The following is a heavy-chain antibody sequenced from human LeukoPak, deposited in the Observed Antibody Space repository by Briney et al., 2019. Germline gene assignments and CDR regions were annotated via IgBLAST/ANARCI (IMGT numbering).Heavy chain of an antibody. CDR3: ARVRVTMVRGVIITSSYYYYHGMDV. D-gene: IGHD3-10*01. CDR2: MNPNSGNT. J-gene: IGHJ6*02. CDR1: GFTFTSYD. Sequence: GASVKVSCKASGFTFTSYDINWVRQATGQGLEWMGWMNPNSGNTGYAQKFQGRVTMTRNTSISTAYMELSSLRSEDTAVYYCARVRVTMVRGVIITSSYYYYHGMDVWGQGTTVTVSS. V-gene: IGHV1-8*01.